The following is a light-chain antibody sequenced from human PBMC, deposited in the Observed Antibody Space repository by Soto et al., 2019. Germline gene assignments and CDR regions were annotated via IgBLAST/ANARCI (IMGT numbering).Light chain of an antibody. CDR2: GAS. V-gene: IGKV3-20*01. CDR3: QQYGTSLPVT. CDR1: QSLTNDY. J-gene: IGKJ5*01. Sequence: EIVLTQSPGTLSLFPGERATLSCRASQSLTNDYLAWYQQKPGQAPRLLIFGASSRATGIPDRFSGSGSGTDFTLTISRLEPEDLAVYYCQQYGTSLPVTFGQGTRLEIK.